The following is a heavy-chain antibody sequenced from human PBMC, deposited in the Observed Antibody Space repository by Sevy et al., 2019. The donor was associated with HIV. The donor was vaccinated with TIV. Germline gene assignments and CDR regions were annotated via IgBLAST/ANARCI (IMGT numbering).Heavy chain of an antibody. Sequence: SETLSLTCTVSGGSISSDDSYWTWLRQHPGKGLEWIGYIYYTGSTYYNPSLENRVSMSIDTSKNQFSLKLSSVTAADTAVYYCARGDTVLPTCGFDLWGRGTLVTVSS. CDR3: ARGDTVLPTCGFDL. D-gene: IGHD2-8*01. V-gene: IGHV4-31*03. J-gene: IGHJ2*01. CDR1: GGSISSDDSY. CDR2: IYYTGST.